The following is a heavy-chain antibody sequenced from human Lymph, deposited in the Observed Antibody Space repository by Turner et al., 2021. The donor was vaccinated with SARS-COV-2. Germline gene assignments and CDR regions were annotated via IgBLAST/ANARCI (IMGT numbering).Heavy chain of an antibody. D-gene: IGHD3-3*01. CDR3: AKGGGSGYLNFDY. Sequence: QVQLVESGGGVVQPGRSRRLSCAASGFTFNSYGMHWVRQAPGKGLEWVAVISYDGSNKYYADSVKGRFTISRDNTKNTLYLQMNSLRVEDTAVYYCAKGGGSGYLNFDYWGQGTLVTVSS. CDR2: ISYDGSNK. V-gene: IGHV3-30*18. J-gene: IGHJ4*02. CDR1: GFTFNSYG.